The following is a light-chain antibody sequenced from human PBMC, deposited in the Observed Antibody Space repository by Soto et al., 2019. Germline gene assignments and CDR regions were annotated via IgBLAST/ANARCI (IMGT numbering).Light chain of an antibody. CDR1: QTISNY. CDR2: VAS. J-gene: IGKJ1*01. CDR3: QQTYNTPPWT. Sequence: DLQMTQSPSSLSASVGDRVTITCRASQTISNYLNWYQQKPGKAPKLLIYVASSLQSGVPSRFXGSGSGTDFTLTISSLQAEDFATYYCQQTYNTPPWTFGQGTKVEIK. V-gene: IGKV1-39*01.